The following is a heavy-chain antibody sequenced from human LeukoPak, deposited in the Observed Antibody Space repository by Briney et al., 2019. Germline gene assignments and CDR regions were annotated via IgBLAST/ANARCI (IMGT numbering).Heavy chain of an antibody. Sequence: ASVKVSCNASGYTFTGYYMHWVRQAPGQGLEWMGWINPNSGGTNYAQKFQGRVTMTRDTSISTAYMELSRLRSDDTAVCYCARVSGSYPETDYWGQGTLVTVSS. J-gene: IGHJ4*02. D-gene: IGHD1-26*01. CDR1: GYTFTGYY. CDR3: ARVSGSYPETDY. V-gene: IGHV1-2*02. CDR2: INPNSGGT.